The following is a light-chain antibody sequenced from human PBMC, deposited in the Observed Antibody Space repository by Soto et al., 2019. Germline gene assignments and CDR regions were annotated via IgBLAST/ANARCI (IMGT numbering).Light chain of an antibody. J-gene: IGKJ1*01. CDR3: QQRSNWPVT. CDR1: QSVSRY. V-gene: IGKV3-11*01. Sequence: EIVLTQSPATLSLSPGERATLPCRASQSVSRYLAWYQQKPGQAPRLLIYDASNRATGIPARFSGSGSGTDFTLTISNLEPEDFAVYYCQQRSNWPVTFGQGTKV. CDR2: DAS.